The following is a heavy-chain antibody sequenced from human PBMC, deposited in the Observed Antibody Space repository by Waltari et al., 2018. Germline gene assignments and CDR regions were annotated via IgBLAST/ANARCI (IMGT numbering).Heavy chain of an antibody. V-gene: IGHV1-69*05. CDR1: GGTFSRNA. Sequence: QVQRVQSGAEVKKPGSSVKVSCQASGGTFSRNAIGWVRQAPGQGLEWMGGIIPIFGTANYAQKFQGRVTITTDESTSTAYMELSSLRSEDTAVYYCARGVGGQWNKGFDYWGQGTLVTVSS. CDR2: IIPIFGTA. CDR3: ARGVGGQWNKGFDY. J-gene: IGHJ4*02. D-gene: IGHD1-1*01.